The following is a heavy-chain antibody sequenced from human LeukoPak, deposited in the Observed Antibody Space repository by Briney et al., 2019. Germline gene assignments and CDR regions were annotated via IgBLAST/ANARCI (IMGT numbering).Heavy chain of an antibody. CDR2: IYYSGST. Sequence: SETLSLTCTVSNDSINNYYWSWIRQPPGKGLEWIGHIYYSGSTNYNPSLQSRVTMSVDTSKNQFSLRLSSVTAADTAVYYCARGLRFMEFLLYPGAFDVWGQGTMVTVSS. CDR3: ARGLRFMEFLLYPGAFDV. J-gene: IGHJ3*01. CDR1: NDSINNYY. D-gene: IGHD3-3*01. V-gene: IGHV4-59*01.